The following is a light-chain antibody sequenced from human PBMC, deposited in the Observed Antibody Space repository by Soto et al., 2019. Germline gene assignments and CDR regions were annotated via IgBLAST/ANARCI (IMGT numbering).Light chain of an antibody. CDR2: RNN. CDR1: SSNIGSNY. CDR3: AAWDDSLSGYVV. Sequence: VVTQPPSASGTPGQRVTISCSGSSSNIGSNYVYWYQQLPGTAPKLLIYRNNQRPSGVPDRFSGSKSGTSASLAISGLRSEDEADYYCAAWDDSLSGYVVFGGGTQLTVL. V-gene: IGLV1-47*01. J-gene: IGLJ2*01.